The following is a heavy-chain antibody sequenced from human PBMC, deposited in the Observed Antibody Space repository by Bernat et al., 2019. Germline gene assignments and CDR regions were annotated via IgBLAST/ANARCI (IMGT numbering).Heavy chain of an antibody. Sequence: QVQLVESGGGVVQPGTSLRLSCVASGFTFSNYGMHWVRQAPGKGLEWVAVIWYDSSNSYYADSVRGRFTISKDNSKNTLFLQMNSLRTEDTGVYYCAREGWSAMAAAGTGADYWGQGTLFSVSS. CDR3: AREGWSAMAAAGTGADY. D-gene: IGHD6-25*01. CDR2: IWYDSSNS. CDR1: GFTFSNYG. V-gene: IGHV3-33*01. J-gene: IGHJ4*02.